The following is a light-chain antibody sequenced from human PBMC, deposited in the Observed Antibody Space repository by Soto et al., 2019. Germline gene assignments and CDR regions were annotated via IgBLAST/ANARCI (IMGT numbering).Light chain of an antibody. V-gene: IGKV1-5*01. CDR1: QSVDVW. J-gene: IGKJ4*01. CDR2: GAS. Sequence: EIEMTQSPSTLSSSVGERATITCRASQSVDVWLAWYQQKPGRAPRLLIYGASTRQSGFPARFSGSGSGTEFTLTIGGLQPEDFATYYCQQYDNYSGTFGGGTKVDIK. CDR3: QQYDNYSGT.